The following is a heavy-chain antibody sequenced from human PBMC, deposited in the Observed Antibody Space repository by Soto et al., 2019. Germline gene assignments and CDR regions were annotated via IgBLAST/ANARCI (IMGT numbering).Heavy chain of an antibody. CDR2: INAGNGNT. V-gene: IGHV1-3*01. CDR1: GYTFTSYA. J-gene: IGHJ4*02. D-gene: IGHD3-10*01. CDR3: ARGAHYYGSGSYYKDFDY. Sequence: QVQLVQSGAEVKKPGASVKVSCKASGYTFTSYAMHWVRQAPGQRLEWMGWINAGNGNTKYSQKFRGRVTITRVKSASTAYMELSSLRSEDTAVYYCARGAHYYGSGSYYKDFDYWGQGTLVTVSS.